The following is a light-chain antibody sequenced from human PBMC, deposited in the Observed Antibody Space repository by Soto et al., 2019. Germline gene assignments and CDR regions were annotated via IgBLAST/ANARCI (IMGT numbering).Light chain of an antibody. CDR2: GAF. CDR1: QSVSSY. J-gene: IGKJ1*01. V-gene: IGKV3-15*01. Sequence: EIVLTQSPATLSLSPVARATLSCRPSQSVSSYLAWYQQKPGQAPRLLIYGAFTGATGVPARFSGSGSGTEFTLTISSLQSEDFATYYCQQYNSWPRTFGQGTKVDIK. CDR3: QQYNSWPRT.